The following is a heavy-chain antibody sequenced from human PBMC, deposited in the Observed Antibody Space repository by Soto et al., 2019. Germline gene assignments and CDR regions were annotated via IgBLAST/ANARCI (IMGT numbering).Heavy chain of an antibody. Sequence: GASVKVSCKASGYTFTSYYMHWVRQAPGQGLEWMGIINPSGGSTSYAQKFQGRVTMTRDTSTSTVYMELSSLRSEDTAVYYCARWLLISRVDTAMAHFDYWGQGTLVTVSS. CDR2: INPSGGST. V-gene: IGHV1-46*01. J-gene: IGHJ4*02. CDR3: ARWLLISRVDTAMAHFDY. CDR1: GYTFTSYY. D-gene: IGHD5-18*01.